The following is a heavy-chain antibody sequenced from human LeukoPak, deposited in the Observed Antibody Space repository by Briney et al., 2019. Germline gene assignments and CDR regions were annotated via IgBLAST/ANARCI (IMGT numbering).Heavy chain of an antibody. Sequence: GESLRLSCAASGFTFSSYGMHWVRQAPGKGLEWVAVISYDGSNKYYADSVKGRFTISRDNSKNTLYLQMNSLRAEDTAVYYCAKAGRGRWLQLDYWGQGTLVTVSS. CDR3: AKAGRGRWLQLDY. CDR2: ISYDGSNK. CDR1: GFTFSSYG. V-gene: IGHV3-30*18. J-gene: IGHJ4*02. D-gene: IGHD5-24*01.